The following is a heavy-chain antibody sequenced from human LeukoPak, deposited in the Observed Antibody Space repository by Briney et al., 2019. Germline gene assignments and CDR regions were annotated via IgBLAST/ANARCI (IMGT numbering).Heavy chain of an antibody. Sequence: SETLSLTCTVSGGSISSYYWSWIRQPPGKGLEWIGYIYYSGSTNYNPSLKSRVTISVDTSKNQFSLKLSSVTAADTAVYYCARHGADGYNYYFDYWGQGTLVTVSS. CDR3: ARHGADGYNYYFDY. D-gene: IGHD5-24*01. CDR1: GGSISSYY. CDR2: IYYSGST. V-gene: IGHV4-59*08. J-gene: IGHJ4*02.